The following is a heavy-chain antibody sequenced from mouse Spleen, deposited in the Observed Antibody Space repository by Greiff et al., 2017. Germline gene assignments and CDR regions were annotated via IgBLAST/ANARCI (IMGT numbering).Heavy chain of an antibody. CDR1: GFSLTSYG. CDR2: IWSDGST. D-gene: IGHD1-1*01. V-gene: IGHV2-6-1*01. J-gene: IGHJ4*01. CDR3: ARHGDYYGSSYYAMDY. Sequence: VKLQESGPGLVAPSQSLSITCTVSGFSLTSYGVHWVRQPPGKGLEWLVVIWSDGSTTYNSALKSRLSISKDNSKSQVFLKMNSLQTDDTAMYYCARHGDYYGSSYYAMDYWGQGTSVTVSS.